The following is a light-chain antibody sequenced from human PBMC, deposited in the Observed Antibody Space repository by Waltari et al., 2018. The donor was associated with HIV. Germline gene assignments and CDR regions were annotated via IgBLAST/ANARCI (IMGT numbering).Light chain of an antibody. CDR1: QSLKHTDAKTC. CDR3: MQSLHLLYT. Sequence: DIVMTQTPLSLSVTTGQLSSFSCHSRQSLKHTDAKTCLHWDLQRPGQSPQVLIYEVSKRYAGVPDRFSGSGSGTHFTLKIARVEAEDVGSYYCMQSLHLLYTFGQGTKLEIK. J-gene: IGKJ2*01. CDR2: EVS. V-gene: IGKV2D-29*02.